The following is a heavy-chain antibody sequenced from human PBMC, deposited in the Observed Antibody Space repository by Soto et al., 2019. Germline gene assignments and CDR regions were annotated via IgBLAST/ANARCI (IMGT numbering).Heavy chain of an antibody. D-gene: IGHD2-2*01. CDR3: ARDNCISTSCYGNWFDP. V-gene: IGHV1-46*01. Sequence: GASVKVSCKASGYTFTSYYMHWVRQAPGQGLEWMGIINPSGGSTSYAQKFQGRVTMTRDTSTSTVYMELSSLRSEDTAVYYCARDNCISTSCYGNWFDPWGQGTLVTVSS. CDR2: INPSGGST. CDR1: GYTFTSYY. J-gene: IGHJ5*02.